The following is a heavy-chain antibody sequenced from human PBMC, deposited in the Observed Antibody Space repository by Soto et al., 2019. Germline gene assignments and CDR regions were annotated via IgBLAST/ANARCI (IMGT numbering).Heavy chain of an antibody. CDR2: INSDGSST. CDR1: GFTFSSYW. V-gene: IGHV3-74*01. CDR3: ARERQLGTYYFDY. J-gene: IGHJ4*02. D-gene: IGHD6-13*01. Sequence: GWSLRLSCAASGFTFSSYWMHWVRQAPGKGLVWVSRINSDGSSTSYADSVKGRFTISRDNAKNTLYLQMNSLRAEDTAVYYCARERQLGTYYFDYWGQGTLVTVSS.